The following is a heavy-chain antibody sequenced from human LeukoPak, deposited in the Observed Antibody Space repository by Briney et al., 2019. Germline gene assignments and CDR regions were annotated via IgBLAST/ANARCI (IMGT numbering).Heavy chain of an antibody. CDR3: AREAAVAGKGGFDY. Sequence: GGSLRLSCAASGFTFSNYAMSWVRQAPGKGLEWVAVIWYDGSNKYYADSVKGRFTISRDNSKNTLYLQMNSLRAEDTAVYYCAREAAVAGKGGFDYWGQGTLVTVSS. CDR1: GFTFSNYA. J-gene: IGHJ4*02. D-gene: IGHD6-19*01. CDR2: IWYDGSNK. V-gene: IGHV3-33*08.